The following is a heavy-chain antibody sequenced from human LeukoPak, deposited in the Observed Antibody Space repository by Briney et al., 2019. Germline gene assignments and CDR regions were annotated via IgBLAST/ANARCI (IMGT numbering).Heavy chain of an antibody. Sequence: TPSETLSLTCTVSGGSISSSSYYWGWIRQPPGKGLAWIGSIYYTRSTYYNPSLKSRVTISVDTPKNQFSLKLTSVTAADTAVYYCARGVTMIVVVIHDWYFDLWGRGTLVTVSS. CDR1: GGSISSSSYY. CDR2: IYYTRST. V-gene: IGHV4-39*01. D-gene: IGHD3-22*01. J-gene: IGHJ2*01. CDR3: ARGVTMIVVVIHDWYFDL.